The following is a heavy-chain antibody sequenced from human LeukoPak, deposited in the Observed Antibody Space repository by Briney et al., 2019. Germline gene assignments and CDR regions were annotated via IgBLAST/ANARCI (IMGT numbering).Heavy chain of an antibody. CDR2: INPNSGGT. D-gene: IGHD5-12*01. J-gene: IGHJ4*02. CDR1: GYTFTGYY. Sequence: ASVKVSCKASGYTFTGYYMHWVRQAPGQGLEWMGRINPNSGGTNYAQKFQGRVTMTRDTSISTAYMELSRLRSDDTAVYYCARDPPGYVKTLDYWGQGTLVTVSS. CDR3: ARDPPGYVKTLDY. V-gene: IGHV1-2*06.